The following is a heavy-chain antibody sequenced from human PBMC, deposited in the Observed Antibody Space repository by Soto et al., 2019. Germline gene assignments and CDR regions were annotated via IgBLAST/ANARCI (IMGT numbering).Heavy chain of an antibody. CDR3: ARETYSSSWSFYYYYGMDV. D-gene: IGHD6-13*01. CDR2: IKQDGSEK. CDR1: GFTFSSHW. V-gene: IGHV3-7*05. Sequence: EVQLVESEGGLAQPGGSLRLSCVASGFTFSSHWMSWVRQAPGKGLEWVANIKQDGSEKYYVDSVKGRFTISRDNAKNSLYLQMNDLRAEDTAVYYCARETYSSSWSFYYYYGMDVWGQGTTVTGSS. J-gene: IGHJ6*02.